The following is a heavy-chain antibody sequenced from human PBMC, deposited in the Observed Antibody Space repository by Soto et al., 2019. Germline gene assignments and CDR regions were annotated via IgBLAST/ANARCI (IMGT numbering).Heavy chain of an antibody. Sequence: EVQLVEAGGGLVKPGGSLTLSCAASGFSFSNVWMSWVRQAPGKGLEWVGHIKSKSVGVTTDYTAPVKGRFTISRADAKGTLYLQMNSMKTEDTAVYYCTTYATQTLCDGGPCYSVQMKIHDSCGQGILVTVSS. J-gene: IGHJ4*02. CDR1: GFSFSNVW. V-gene: IGHV3-15*01. CDR2: IKSKSVGVTT. D-gene: IGHD2-15*01. CDR3: TTYATQTLCDGGPCYSVQMKIHDS.